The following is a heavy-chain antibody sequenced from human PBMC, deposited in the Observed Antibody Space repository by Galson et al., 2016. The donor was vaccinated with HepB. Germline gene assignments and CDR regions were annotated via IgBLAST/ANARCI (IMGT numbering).Heavy chain of an antibody. Sequence: SLRLSCAASGFSFNTYAMHWVRQAPGKGLEWVAVISYDGYKKHYADSGKGRFTISRDNSKNTMYLEMDSLRDEDTAMYYCAREVDYGILTGPDRNDVFDMGGQGTMVTVSS. V-gene: IGHV3-30-3*01. CDR3: AREVDYGILTGPDRNDVFDM. CDR1: GFSFNTYA. CDR2: ISYDGYKK. J-gene: IGHJ3*02. D-gene: IGHD3-9*01.